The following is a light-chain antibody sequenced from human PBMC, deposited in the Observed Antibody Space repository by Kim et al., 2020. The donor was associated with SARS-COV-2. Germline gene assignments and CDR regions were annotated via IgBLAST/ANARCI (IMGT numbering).Light chain of an antibody. CDR3: QQYNDWPRT. J-gene: IGKJ1*01. CDR1: QSVRSN. Sequence: EIVMTQSPATLSVSPGERATLSCRASQSVRSNLAWYQQKPAQGPRLLIYAASTRATGIPTRFSGSGSGTEFSLTISSLQSEDFAVYFCQQYNDWPRTFGQGTKVEIK. CDR2: AAS. V-gene: IGKV3-15*01.